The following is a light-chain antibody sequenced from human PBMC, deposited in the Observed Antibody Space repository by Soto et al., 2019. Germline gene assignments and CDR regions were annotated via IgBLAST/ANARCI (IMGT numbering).Light chain of an antibody. J-gene: IGKJ1*01. CDR1: QGISSS. CDR2: GAS. Sequence: IQLTQSPSSLSASIGDRVTITCRASQGISSSLAWYQQEPGKAPKLLIYGASSLQGGVPLRFSGSGSGTDFTLTISSLQPEDFATYYCQESYSTLWGTCGQGTKVDIK. CDR3: QESYSTLWGT. V-gene: IGKV1-39*01.